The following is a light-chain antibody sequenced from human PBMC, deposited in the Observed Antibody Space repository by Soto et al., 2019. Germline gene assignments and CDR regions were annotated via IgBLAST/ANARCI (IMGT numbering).Light chain of an antibody. CDR3: SSYTSTSTYV. J-gene: IGLJ1*01. Sequence: QSVLTQPASVSGSPGQSITISCTGTSSDIGSYNYVSWYQQHPGKAPELMIYEVSNRPSGVSDRFSGSRSGNTASLTISGLQAEDEADYYCSSYTSTSTYVFGTGTQLTVL. CDR1: SSDIGSYNY. V-gene: IGLV2-14*01. CDR2: EVS.